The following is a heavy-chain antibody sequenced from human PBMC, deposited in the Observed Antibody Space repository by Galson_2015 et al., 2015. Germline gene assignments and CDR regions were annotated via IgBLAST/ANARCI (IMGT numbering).Heavy chain of an antibody. Sequence: SLRLSCAASGFTFSSYSMNWVRQAPGKGLEWVSYISSSSSTIYYADPVKGRFTISRDNAKNSLYLQMNSLGDEDTAVYYCARGGLTGIAAAGYWGQGTLVTVSS. J-gene: IGHJ4*02. CDR2: ISSSSSTI. CDR3: ARGGLTGIAAAGY. CDR1: GFTFSSYS. D-gene: IGHD6-13*01. V-gene: IGHV3-48*02.